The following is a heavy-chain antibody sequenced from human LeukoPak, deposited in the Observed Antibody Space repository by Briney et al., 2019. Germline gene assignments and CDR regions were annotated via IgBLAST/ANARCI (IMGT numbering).Heavy chain of an antibody. CDR1: GFTVSSNS. CDR2: IYSDNT. D-gene: IGHD3-22*01. J-gene: IGHJ4*02. Sequence: AGGSLRLSCTVSGFTVSSNSMSWVRQAPGKGLEWVSFIYSDNTHYSDSVKGRFTISRDNAKSSLYLQMNSLRAEDTAVYYCARDFVNSGYYFDYWGQGTLVTVSS. V-gene: IGHV3-53*01. CDR3: ARDFVNSGYYFDY.